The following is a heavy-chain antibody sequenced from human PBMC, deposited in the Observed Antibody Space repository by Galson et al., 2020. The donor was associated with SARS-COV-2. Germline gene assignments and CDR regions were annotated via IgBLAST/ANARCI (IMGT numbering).Heavy chain of an antibody. V-gene: IGHV1-46*03. CDR1: GYTFTSYY. CDR2: INPSGGST. D-gene: IGHD3-9*01. Sequence: ASAKVSCKASGYTFTSYYMHWVRQAPGQGLEWMGIINPSGGSTSYAQKFQGSVTMTRDTSTSTVYMELSSLRSEDTAVYYCARVGGVRYFPIWGQGTLVTVSS. CDR3: ARVGGVRYFPI. J-gene: IGHJ4*02.